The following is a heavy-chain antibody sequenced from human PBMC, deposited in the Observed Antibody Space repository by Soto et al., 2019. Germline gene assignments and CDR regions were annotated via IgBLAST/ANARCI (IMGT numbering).Heavy chain of an antibody. CDR3: AREGTTVDSYYYYGMDV. V-gene: IGHV4-59*01. Sequence: QVQLQESGPGLVKPSETLSLTCTVSGGSISSYYWSWIRQPPGKGLEWIGYIYYSGSTNYNPSLKSRVTISVDTSKNQCPLKLSSVTAADTAVYYCAREGTTVDSYYYYGMDVWGQGTTVTVSS. CDR2: IYYSGST. D-gene: IGHD1-1*01. J-gene: IGHJ6*02. CDR1: GGSISSYY.